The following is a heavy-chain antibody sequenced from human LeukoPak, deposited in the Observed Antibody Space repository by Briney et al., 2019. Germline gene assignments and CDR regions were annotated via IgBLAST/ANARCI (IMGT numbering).Heavy chain of an antibody. CDR1: GFTFSSYG. CDR3: AKETSGFGEFFDY. V-gene: IGHV3-30*18. Sequence: GKSLRLPCAASGFTFSSYGMHWVRQAPGKGLEWVAAISYDGSNKYYADSVKGRFTISRDNSKNTLYLQMNSLRAEDTAVYYCAKETSGFGEFFDYWGQGTLVTVSS. CDR2: ISYDGSNK. D-gene: IGHD3-10*01. J-gene: IGHJ4*02.